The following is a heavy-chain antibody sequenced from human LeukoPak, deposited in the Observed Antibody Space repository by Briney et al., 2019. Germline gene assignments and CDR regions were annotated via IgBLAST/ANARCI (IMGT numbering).Heavy chain of an antibody. Sequence: KSGGSLRLSCAASGFTFSSYSMNWVCQAPGKGLEWVSSISSSSSYIYYADSVKGRFTISRDNAKNSLYLQMNSLRAEDTAVYYCASLKLLWFGELLSPDHLDYWGQGTLVTVSS. D-gene: IGHD3-10*01. CDR2: ISSSSSYI. CDR1: GFTFSSYS. CDR3: ASLKLLWFGELLSPDHLDY. J-gene: IGHJ4*02. V-gene: IGHV3-21*01.